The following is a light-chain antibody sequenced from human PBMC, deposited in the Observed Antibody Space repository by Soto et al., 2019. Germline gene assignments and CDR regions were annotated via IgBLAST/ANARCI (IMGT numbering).Light chain of an antibody. V-gene: IGLV2-14*01. J-gene: IGLJ1*01. CDR1: TSDVGDYKY. CDR2: VNT. CDR3: SSYTGSDTPDV. Sequence: QSALTQPASVSGSPGQSITISCTGTTSDVGDYKYVSRYQQHPDKPPKLIIFVNTNRPSGISNRFSASTSGNTASLTISGLQAEDEDDYYCSSYTGSDTPDVFGTGTKLTVL.